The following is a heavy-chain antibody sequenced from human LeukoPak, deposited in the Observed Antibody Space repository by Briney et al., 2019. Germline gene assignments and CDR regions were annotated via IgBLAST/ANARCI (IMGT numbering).Heavy chain of an antibody. CDR3: ARDIDFYGGNYFDY. V-gene: IGHV1-69*13. J-gene: IGHJ4*02. CDR1: GGTFSSYA. Sequence: SVKVSCKASGGTFSSYAISWVRQAPGQGLEWMGGIIPIFGTANYAQKFQGRVTITADESTSTAYMELSSLRSEDTAVYYCARDIDFYGGNYFDYWGQGTLVTVSS. CDR2: IIPIFGTA. D-gene: IGHD4-23*01.